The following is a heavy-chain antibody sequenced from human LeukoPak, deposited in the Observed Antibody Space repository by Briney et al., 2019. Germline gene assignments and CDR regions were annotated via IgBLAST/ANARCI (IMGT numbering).Heavy chain of an antibody. CDR1: GGSISSGSYY. J-gene: IGHJ4*02. CDR3: ARRGWTTNTFDY. D-gene: IGHD6-19*01. CDR2: IYTSGST. V-gene: IGHV4-61*02. Sequence: PSETLSLTCTVSGGSISSGSYYWSWIRQPAGKGLEWIGRIYTSGSTNYNPSLKSRVTISVDTSKNQFSLKLSSVTAADTAVYYCARRGWTTNTFDYWGQGTLVTVSS.